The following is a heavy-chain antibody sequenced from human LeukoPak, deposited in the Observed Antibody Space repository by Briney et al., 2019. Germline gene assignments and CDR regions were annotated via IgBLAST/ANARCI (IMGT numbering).Heavy chain of an antibody. D-gene: IGHD3-10*01. V-gene: IGHV3-21*01. CDR1: GFTFSSYS. CDR3: ASSYGSGSYGGPGFDY. CDR2: ISSSSSYI. J-gene: IGHJ4*02. Sequence: GGSLRLSCAASGFTFSSYSMNWVRQAPGKGLEWVSSISSSSSYIYYADSVKGRFTISRDNAKNSLYLQMNSLRAEDTAVYYCASSYGSGSYGGPGFDYWGQGTLVTVSS.